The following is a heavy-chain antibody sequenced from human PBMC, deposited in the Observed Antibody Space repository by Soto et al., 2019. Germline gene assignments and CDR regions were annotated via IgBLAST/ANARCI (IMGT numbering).Heavy chain of an antibody. D-gene: IGHD2-15*01. V-gene: IGHV3-23*01. CDR1: GFTFSSYA. CDR3: AKDWSPCSGGSCYSFWNWFDP. J-gene: IGHJ5*02. Sequence: SLRLSCAASGFTFSSYAMSWVRQAPGKGLEWVSAISGSGGSTYYADSVKGRFTISRDNSKNTLYLQMNSLRAEDTAVYYCAKDWSPCSGGSCYSFWNWFDPWGQGTLVTVSS. CDR2: ISGSGGST.